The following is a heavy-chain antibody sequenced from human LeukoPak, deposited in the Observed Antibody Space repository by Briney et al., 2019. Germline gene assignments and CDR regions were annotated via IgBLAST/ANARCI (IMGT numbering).Heavy chain of an antibody. Sequence: SETLSLTCAVYGGSLSGYYWSWIRQPPGKGLEWIGEINHSGSTNYNPSLKSRVTISVDTSKNQFSLKLSSVTAADTAVYYCARGRGVYDFWSGYYIYYFDYWGQGTLVTVSS. V-gene: IGHV4-34*01. D-gene: IGHD3-3*01. CDR2: INHSGST. CDR1: GGSLSGYY. J-gene: IGHJ4*02. CDR3: ARGRGVYDFWSGYYIYYFDY.